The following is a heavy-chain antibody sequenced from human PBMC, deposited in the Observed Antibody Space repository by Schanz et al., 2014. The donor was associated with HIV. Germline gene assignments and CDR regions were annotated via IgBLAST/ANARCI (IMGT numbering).Heavy chain of an antibody. Sequence: VQLLESGGGLVQAGGSLRLSCAASGFTFNNYGMHWVRQAPGKGLEWVAVISYDGRNKYYEDSVKGRFTISRDNSKNTLYLQLKSLRADDTAVYYCAKDRNYYDSKYFGKGNYYYYYGMDVWGQGTTVTVSS. CDR2: ISYDGRNK. J-gene: IGHJ6*02. CDR3: AKDRNYYDSKYFGKGNYYYYYGMDV. CDR1: GFTFNNYG. V-gene: IGHV3-30*18. D-gene: IGHD3-22*01.